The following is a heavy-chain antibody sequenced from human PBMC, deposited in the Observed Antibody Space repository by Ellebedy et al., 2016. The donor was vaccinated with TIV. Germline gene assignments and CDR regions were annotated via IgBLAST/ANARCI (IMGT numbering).Heavy chain of an antibody. D-gene: IGHD1-1*01. J-gene: IGHJ4*02. CDR2: IYIGGIT. V-gene: IGHV3-66*01. CDR3: ARDAGYNWNARYFDY. CDR1: GVTVNSNY. Sequence: PGGSLRLSCAVSGVTVNSNYMTWVRQAPGKGLEWVSVIYIGGITSYSDSVKGRFTISRDNSKNTLYLQMYSLRGEETAVYYCARDAGYNWNARYFDYWGQGPLVTVSS.